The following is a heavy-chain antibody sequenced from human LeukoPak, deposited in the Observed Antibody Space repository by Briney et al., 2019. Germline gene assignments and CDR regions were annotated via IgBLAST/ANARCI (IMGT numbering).Heavy chain of an antibody. CDR2: ISNSGSP. CDR3: GRDALVGYFSYYYMDV. D-gene: IGHD2-15*01. J-gene: IGHJ6*03. V-gene: IGHV4-59*11. CDR1: GGSISSHY. Sequence: SETLSLTCTVSGGSISSHYWTWIRQSPVKGLEGIGDISNSGSPRYNTSLKSRVTISIDTSKTQFSLKLSSVTAADTAVYYCGRDALVGYFSYYYMDVWGKGTTVTVSS.